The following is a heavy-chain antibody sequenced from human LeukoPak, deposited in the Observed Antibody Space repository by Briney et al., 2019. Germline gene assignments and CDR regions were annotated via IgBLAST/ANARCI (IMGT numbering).Heavy chain of an antibody. CDR2: IYAAGNT. CDR3: ARAIQYRFDP. Sequence: GASLRLSCAASGFTVSSNYVSWVRTGPGKGLEWVSVIYAAGNTYYADSVKGRFAISRDNSKNTLYLQMSSLRAEDTAVYYCARAIQYRFDPWGQGTLVTVSS. J-gene: IGHJ5*02. D-gene: IGHD2/OR15-2a*01. V-gene: IGHV3-66*01. CDR1: GFTVSSNY.